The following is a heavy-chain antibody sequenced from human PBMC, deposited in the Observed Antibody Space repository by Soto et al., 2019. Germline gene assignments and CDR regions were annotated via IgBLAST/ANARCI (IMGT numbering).Heavy chain of an antibody. CDR2: IYPGDSDT. V-gene: IGHV5-51*01. J-gene: IGHJ6*02. CDR3: ARELYGSGSSLYYYGMDV. CDR1: GYSFTSYW. Sequence: PGESLKISCKGSGYSFTSYWIGWVRQMPGKGLKWMGIIYPGDSDTRYSPSFQGQVTTSADKSISTAYLQWSSLKASDTAMYYCARELYGSGSSLYYYGMDVWGQGTTVTVSS. D-gene: IGHD3-10*01.